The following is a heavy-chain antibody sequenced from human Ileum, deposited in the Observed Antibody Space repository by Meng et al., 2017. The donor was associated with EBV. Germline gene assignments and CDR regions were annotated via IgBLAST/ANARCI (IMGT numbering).Heavy chain of an antibody. CDR1: GDSFSSYD. Sequence: VQLREAGPGLVNPSETLSLTCCVSGDSFSSYDWSWIRQPPGKGLEWIGYVYKSGSTIYNPSLQSRVTISMDTSKNQFSLRLRSVTAADTAVYYCAGDYGSGSYRFDYWGQGTLVTVSS. CDR2: VYKSGST. CDR3: AGDYGSGSYRFDY. D-gene: IGHD3-10*01. J-gene: IGHJ4*02. V-gene: IGHV4-59*12.